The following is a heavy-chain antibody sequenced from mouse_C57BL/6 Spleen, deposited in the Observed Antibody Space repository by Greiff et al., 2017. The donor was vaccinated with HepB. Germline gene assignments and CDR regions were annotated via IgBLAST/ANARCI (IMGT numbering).Heavy chain of an antibody. CDR1: GYTFTSYW. Sequence: QVQLQQPGAELVKPGASVKVSCKASGYTFTSYWMHWVKQRPGQGLEWIGRIHPSDSDTNYNQKFNGKATLTVDKSSSTAYMQLSSLTSEDSAVYSCATAQATDYYAMDYWGQGTSVTVSS. J-gene: IGHJ4*01. CDR2: IHPSDSDT. CDR3: ATAQATDYYAMDY. V-gene: IGHV1-74*01. D-gene: IGHD3-2*02.